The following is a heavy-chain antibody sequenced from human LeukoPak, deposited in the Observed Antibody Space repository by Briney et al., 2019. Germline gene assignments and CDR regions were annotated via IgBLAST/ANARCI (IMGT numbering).Heavy chain of an antibody. D-gene: IGHD6-13*01. V-gene: IGHV3-23*01. CDR1: GFTVSSNY. CDR2: ISGNGGYT. J-gene: IGHJ5*02. CDR3: AKDPYSSAWFSRDWFDP. Sequence: GGSLRLSCAASGFTVSSNYMSWVRQAPGKGLEWVSAISGNGGYTYYADSVKGRFTISRDNSKNTLYLQMNSLRAEDTAVYYCAKDPYSSAWFSRDWFDPWGQGTLVTVSS.